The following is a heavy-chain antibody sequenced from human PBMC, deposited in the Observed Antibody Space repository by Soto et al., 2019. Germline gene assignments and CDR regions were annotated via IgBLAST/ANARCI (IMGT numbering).Heavy chain of an antibody. CDR3: AKDRGDGSGSYFSAFDI. Sequence: EVQLVESGGGLVQPGRSLRLSCAASGFTFDDYAMHWVRQAPGKGLEWVSGVSWNSGSIGYADSVKGRFTISRDNAKNFLYLKMNSLRAEDTALYYCAKDRGDGSGSYFSAFDIWGQGTMVTVSS. V-gene: IGHV3-9*01. CDR1: GFTFDDYA. J-gene: IGHJ3*02. CDR2: VSWNSGSI. D-gene: IGHD3-10*01.